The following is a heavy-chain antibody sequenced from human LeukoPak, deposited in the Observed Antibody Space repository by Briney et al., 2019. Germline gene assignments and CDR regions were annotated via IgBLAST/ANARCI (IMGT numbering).Heavy chain of an antibody. V-gene: IGHV3-23*01. J-gene: IGHJ4*02. D-gene: IGHD3-10*01. CDR2: ISGSVGET. CDR3: AKRGVVIRVFLVGFHKEAYYFDS. Sequence: GSLRLSCAVSGITLSNYGMTWVRQAPGKGLEWVAGISGSVGETNYADSVKGRFTISRDNAKNTLYLQMNSLRAEDTAVYFCAKRGVVIRVFLVGFHKEAYYFDSWGQGALVTVSS. CDR1: GITLSNYG.